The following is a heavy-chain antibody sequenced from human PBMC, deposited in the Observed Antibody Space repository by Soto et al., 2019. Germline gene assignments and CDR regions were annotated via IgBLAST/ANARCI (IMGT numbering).Heavy chain of an antibody. J-gene: IGHJ4*02. V-gene: IGHV3-66*01. CDR2: IYSGGST. D-gene: IGHD6-19*01. CDR1: GFTVSTNY. CDR3: TNSGWSFDY. Sequence: EVHLVESGGGLVQPGGSLRLSCAASGFTVSTNYMSWVRQAPGKGLERVSVIYSGGSTYYADSVKGRFTISRDNSKNTLYLQMNSLRAEDTSVYYCTNSGWSFDYWGQGTLVTVSS.